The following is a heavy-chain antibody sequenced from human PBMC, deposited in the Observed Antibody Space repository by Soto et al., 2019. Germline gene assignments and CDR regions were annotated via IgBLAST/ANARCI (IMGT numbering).Heavy chain of an antibody. CDR3: ARTLNEWLLGLE. J-gene: IGHJ4*02. CDR1: GYTFSSYG. V-gene: IGHV1-18*01. D-gene: IGHD3-3*01. CDR2: ISAYNGNT. Sequence: QVKLVQSGGEVKKPGASVKISCKASGYTFSSYGISWVRKAPGQGLEWMGWISAYNGNTNYAQKFQGRVTMTTDTSTSTAYMELRSLRSDDTDIYYCARTLNEWLLGLEWGQGTLVTVSS.